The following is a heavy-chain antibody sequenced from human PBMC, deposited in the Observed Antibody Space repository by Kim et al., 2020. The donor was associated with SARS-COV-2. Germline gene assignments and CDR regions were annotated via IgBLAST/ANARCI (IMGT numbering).Heavy chain of an antibody. CDR3: ARRGVPAYLYGMDV. V-gene: IGHV4-31*03. Sequence: SETLSLTCTVSGGSISSGGYYWSWIRQHPGKGLEWIGYIYYSGSTYYNPSLKSRVTISVDTSKNQFSLKLSSVTAADTAVYYCARRGVPAYLYGMDVWGQGTTVTVSS. D-gene: IGHD2-2*01. CDR2: IYYSGST. CDR1: GGSISSGGYY. J-gene: IGHJ6*02.